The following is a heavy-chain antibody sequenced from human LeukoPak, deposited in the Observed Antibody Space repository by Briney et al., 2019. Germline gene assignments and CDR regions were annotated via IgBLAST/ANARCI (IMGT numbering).Heavy chain of an antibody. CDR2: ISGSGGST. J-gene: IGHJ4*02. CDR1: GFTFSSYA. Sequence: GGSLRLSCAASGFTFSSYAVSWVRQAPGKGLEWVSAISGSGGSTYYADSVKGRFTISRDNSRNTVYLHMNSLRVEDTAVYYCAKTPERGYQVLLYYFDCWGQGALVTVSS. V-gene: IGHV3-23*01. D-gene: IGHD2-2*01. CDR3: AKTPERGYQVLLYYFDC.